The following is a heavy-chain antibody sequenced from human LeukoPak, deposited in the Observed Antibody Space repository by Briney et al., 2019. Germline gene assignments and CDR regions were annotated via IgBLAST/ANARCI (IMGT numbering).Heavy chain of an antibody. J-gene: IGHJ4*02. V-gene: IGHV4-4*02. Sequence: PSETLSLTCAVSGGSISSSNWWSWVRQPPGKGLEWIGEIYHSGSTNYNPSLKSRVTISVDTSKNQFSLKLSSVTAADTAVYYCARVDWDCSGGSCYFDFDYWGQGTLVTVSS. CDR2: IYHSGST. CDR1: GGSISSSNW. CDR3: ARVDWDCSGGSCYFDFDY. D-gene: IGHD2-15*01.